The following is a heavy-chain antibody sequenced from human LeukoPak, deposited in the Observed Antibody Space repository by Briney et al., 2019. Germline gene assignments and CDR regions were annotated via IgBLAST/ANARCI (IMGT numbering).Heavy chain of an antibody. V-gene: IGHV3-66*02. J-gene: IGHJ4*02. CDR3: ATRALMVPGAFDY. CDR1: GFTVSDNY. D-gene: IGHD3-10*01. CDR2: IYSAGAT. Sequence: GGSLRLSCAASGFTVSDNYMTWVRQAPGKGLEWVSSIYSAGATHYAESGKGRFTISRDNSKNTLYLQMNSLRAEDTAVYYCATRALMVPGAFDYWGQGTLVTVSS.